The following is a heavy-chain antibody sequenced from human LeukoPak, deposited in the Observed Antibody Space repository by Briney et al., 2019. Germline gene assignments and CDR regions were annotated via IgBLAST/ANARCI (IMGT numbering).Heavy chain of an antibody. Sequence: PGGSLRLSCAASGFTFYNYGMTWVRQAPGKGLEWVSTINGGSGGTTNHADSVKGRFTISRDNSKNTLYLQMNSLRAEDTAVYYCANGSMHISGWFDYWGQGTLVTVSS. D-gene: IGHD6-19*01. CDR1: GFTFYNYG. CDR2: INGGSGGTT. V-gene: IGHV3-23*01. CDR3: ANGSMHISGWFDY. J-gene: IGHJ4*02.